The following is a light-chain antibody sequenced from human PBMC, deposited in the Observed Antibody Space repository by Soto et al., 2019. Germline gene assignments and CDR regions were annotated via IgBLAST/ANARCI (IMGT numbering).Light chain of an antibody. CDR3: HLYNTYST. CDR2: AAS. J-gene: IGKJ1*01. V-gene: IGKV1-5*03. CDR1: QSVCIW. Sequence: DIQMTQSPSAPSASIGDRVTITCRASQSVCIWLAWYQQKPGKAPNLLIYAASSFESGVPSSFSGSGSGTEFTLTIRSLQPDDVATYYCHLYNTYSTFGQGTRVDVK.